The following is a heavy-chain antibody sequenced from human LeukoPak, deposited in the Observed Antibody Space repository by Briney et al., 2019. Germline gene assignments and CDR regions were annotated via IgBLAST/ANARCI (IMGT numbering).Heavy chain of an antibody. J-gene: IGHJ4*02. CDR2: IYSGGST. CDR1: GFTVSSNY. CDR3: ARARGYSSSQAYDY. V-gene: IGHV3-53*01. D-gene: IGHD6-13*01. Sequence: PGGSLRLSCAASGFTVSSNYMSWVRQAPGKGLEWVSVIYSGGSTYYADSVKGRFTISRDNSKNTLYLQTNSLRAEDTAVYYCARARGYSSSQAYDYWGQGTLVTVSS.